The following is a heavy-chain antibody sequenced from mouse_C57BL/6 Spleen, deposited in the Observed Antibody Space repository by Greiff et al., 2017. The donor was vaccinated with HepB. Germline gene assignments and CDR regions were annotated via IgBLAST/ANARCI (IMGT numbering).Heavy chain of an antibody. J-gene: IGHJ3*01. CDR1: GYTFTDYE. D-gene: IGHD2-10*02. CDR3: TRSYEGFAY. Sequence: VKLMESGAELVRPGASVTLSCKASGYTFTDYEMHWVKQTPVHGLEWIGAIDPETGGTAYNQKFKGKAILTADKSSSTAYMELRSLTSEDSAVYYCTRSYEGFAYWGQGTLVTVSA. CDR2: IDPETGGT. V-gene: IGHV1-15*01.